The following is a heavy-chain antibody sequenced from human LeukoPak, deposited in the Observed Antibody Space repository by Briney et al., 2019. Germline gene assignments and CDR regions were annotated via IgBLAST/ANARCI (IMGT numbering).Heavy chain of an antibody. D-gene: IGHD4-17*01. CDR1: GDSIDSYY. Sequence: SETLSLTCTVSGDSIDSYYWSWIRHPPGQGLGWIGYIYYRGTTSYNPFLKSRVTISVDTCKNQFSLKLSSVTAADTAVYYCARVNWGDYTFDSWGQGTLVSVFS. CDR2: IYYRGTT. V-gene: IGHV4-59*01. CDR3: ARVNWGDYTFDS. J-gene: IGHJ4*02.